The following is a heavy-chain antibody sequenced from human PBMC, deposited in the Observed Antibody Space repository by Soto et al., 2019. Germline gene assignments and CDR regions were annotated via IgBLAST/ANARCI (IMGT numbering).Heavy chain of an antibody. V-gene: IGHV3-23*01. CDR3: AKDSTGDDIVVVVAATYFDY. CDR2: ISGSGGST. D-gene: IGHD2-15*01. CDR1: GFTFSSYA. J-gene: IGHJ4*02. Sequence: GGSLRLSCAASGFTFSSYAMSWVRQAPGKGLEWVSAISGSGGSTYYADSVKGRFTISRDNSKNTLYLQMNSLRAEDTAVYYCAKDSTGDDIVVVVAATYFDYWGQGTLVTVSS.